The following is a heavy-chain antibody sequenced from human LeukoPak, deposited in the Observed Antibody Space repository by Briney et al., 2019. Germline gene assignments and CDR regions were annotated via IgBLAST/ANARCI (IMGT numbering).Heavy chain of an antibody. J-gene: IGHJ4*02. Sequence: SETLSLTCAVSGYSITSGYYWGWIRPPPGKGLEWIGSIYHSGTTYYNPSLKSRVTISVDTSKNQFSLKLTSVTAADTAVYYCAKDSSGYYSFNYWGQGTLVTVSS. V-gene: IGHV4-38-2*02. D-gene: IGHD3-22*01. CDR2: IYHSGTT. CDR1: GYSITSGYY. CDR3: AKDSSGYYSFNY.